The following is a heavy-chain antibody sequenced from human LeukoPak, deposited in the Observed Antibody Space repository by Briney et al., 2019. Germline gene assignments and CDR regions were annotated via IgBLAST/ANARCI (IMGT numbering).Heavy chain of an antibody. D-gene: IGHD6-19*01. CDR1: GYTFTDYY. J-gene: IGHJ4*02. Sequence: GASVKVSCKASGYTFTDYYMHWVRQAPGQGLEWMGWINPNSGGTKYAQKFQGRVIMTRDTSISTAYMDLSSVRSDDTAVYYCARSEIPLAYYYWGQGTLVTVSS. V-gene: IGHV1-2*02. CDR2: INPNSGGT. CDR3: ARSEIPLAYYY.